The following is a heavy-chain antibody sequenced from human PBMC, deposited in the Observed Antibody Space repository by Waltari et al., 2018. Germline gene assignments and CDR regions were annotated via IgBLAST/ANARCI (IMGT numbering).Heavy chain of an antibody. V-gene: IGHV1-8*03. Sequence: QVQLVQSGAEVKKPGASVKVSCKASGYTFTSYDINWVRQATGQGLEWMGWMNPNSGNTGYAQKFQGRVTITRNTSISTAYMELSSLRSEDTAVYYCARGPWYSSSWFDPRPFDYWGQGTLVTVSS. D-gene: IGHD6-13*01. J-gene: IGHJ4*02. CDR2: MNPNSGNT. CDR3: ARGPWYSSSWFDPRPFDY. CDR1: GYTFTSYD.